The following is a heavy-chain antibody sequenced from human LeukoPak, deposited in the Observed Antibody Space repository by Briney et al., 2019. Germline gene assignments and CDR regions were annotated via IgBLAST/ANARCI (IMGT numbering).Heavy chain of an antibody. V-gene: IGHV3-30*03. D-gene: IGHD2-21*02. CDR2: ISYDGSNK. Sequence: GGSLRLSCAASGFTFSSYGMHRVRQAPGKGLEWVAVISYDGSNKYYADSVKGRFTISRDNAKNSLYLQMNSLRAEDTAVYYCARDRRAYCGGDCLFDIWGQGTMVTVSS. J-gene: IGHJ3*02. CDR1: GFTFSSYG. CDR3: ARDRRAYCGGDCLFDI.